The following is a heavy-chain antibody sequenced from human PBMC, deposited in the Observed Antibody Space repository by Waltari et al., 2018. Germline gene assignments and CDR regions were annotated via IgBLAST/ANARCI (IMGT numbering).Heavy chain of an antibody. D-gene: IGHD6-19*01. CDR3: ARGYSSGPVDY. Sequence: EVQLLESGGGLVQPGGSLGLSCAASGFPCSSYSLRCVRQAPGKGLEWVSAISGSGGSTYYADSVKGRFTISRDNSKNTLYLQMNSLRAEDTAVYYCARGYSSGPVDYWGQGTLVTVSS. CDR2: ISGSGGST. V-gene: IGHV3-23*01. J-gene: IGHJ4*02. CDR1: GFPCSSYS.